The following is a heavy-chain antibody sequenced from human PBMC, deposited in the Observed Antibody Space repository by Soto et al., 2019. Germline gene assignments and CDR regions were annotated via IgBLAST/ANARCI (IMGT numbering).Heavy chain of an antibody. D-gene: IGHD2-8*01. Sequence: ASVKVSCKASGGTFSSYAISWVRQAPGQGLEWMGGIIPIFGTANYAQKFQGRVTITADESTSTAYMELSSLRSEDTAVYYCARGREIGYCTNGVCPYYYYYYGMDVWGQGTTVTVSS. CDR1: GGTFSSYA. V-gene: IGHV1-69*13. J-gene: IGHJ6*02. CDR2: IIPIFGTA. CDR3: ARGREIGYCTNGVCPYYYYYYGMDV.